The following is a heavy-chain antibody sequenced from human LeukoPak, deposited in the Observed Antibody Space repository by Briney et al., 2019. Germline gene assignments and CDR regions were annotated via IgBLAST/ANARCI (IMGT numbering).Heavy chain of an antibody. Sequence: SETLSLTCTVSGYSISTGYYWDWIRQPPGKGLEWIGTFYHGGSTYYNPSLKSRVTISVDTSKNQFSLKLSSVTAADTAVYYCARPRTDAGYYYGSGSYPYWFDPWGQGTLVTVSS. V-gene: IGHV4-38-2*02. CDR3: ARPRTDAGYYYGSGSYPYWFDP. D-gene: IGHD3-10*01. CDR1: GYSISTGYY. CDR2: FYHGGST. J-gene: IGHJ5*02.